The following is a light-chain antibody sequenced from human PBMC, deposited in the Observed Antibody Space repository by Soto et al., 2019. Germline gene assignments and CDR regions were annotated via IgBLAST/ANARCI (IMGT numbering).Light chain of an antibody. CDR2: GAS. V-gene: IGKV3-20*01. CDR3: QQYGSSPRVT. CDR1: QSVSSSY. Sequence: VLTHSPCTLSSSAGERATLSCRASQSVSSSYLAWYQQKPGQAPRLVIYGASSRATGIPDRFSGSGSATDFTPTISRLEPEDFAVYYCQQYGSSPRVTFGPGTKVDIK. J-gene: IGKJ3*01.